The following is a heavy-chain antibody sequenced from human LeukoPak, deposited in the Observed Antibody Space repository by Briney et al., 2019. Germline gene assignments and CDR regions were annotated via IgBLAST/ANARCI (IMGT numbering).Heavy chain of an antibody. J-gene: IGHJ6*03. CDR1: GFTFSSYA. CDR3: AGLGYCSSTSCHSLYYYYMDV. CDR2: ISYDGSNK. V-gene: IGHV3-30*14. Sequence: PGGSLRLSCAASGFTFSSYAMHWVRQAPGKGLEWVAVISYDGSNKYYADSVKGRFTISRDNSKNTLYLQMNSLRAEDTAVYYCAGLGYCSSTSCHSLYYYYMDVWGKGTTVTVSS. D-gene: IGHD2-2*01.